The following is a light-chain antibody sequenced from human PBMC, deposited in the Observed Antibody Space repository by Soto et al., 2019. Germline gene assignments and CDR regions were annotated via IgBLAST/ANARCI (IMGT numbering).Light chain of an antibody. J-gene: IGLJ3*02. Sequence: QSVLTQAPSVSGAPGQRVTISCTGSSSNIGAGYDVHWYQQLPGTAPKLLIYSNNNRPSGVPDRFSGSKSGTSASLAITGLQAGDEADYYCQSYDSSLSDSVVFGGGTKLTVL. CDR2: SNN. CDR3: QSYDSSLSDSVV. V-gene: IGLV1-40*01. CDR1: SSNIGAGYD.